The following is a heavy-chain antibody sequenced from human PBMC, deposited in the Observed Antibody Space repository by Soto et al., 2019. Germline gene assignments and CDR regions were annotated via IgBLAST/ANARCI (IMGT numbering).Heavy chain of an antibody. Sequence: QVQLVESGGGVVQPGRSLRLSCAASGFTFSSYAMHWVRQAPGKGLEWVAVISYDGSNKYYADSVKGRFTISRDNSKNTLYLQMNSLRAEDRAVYYWARDGGYWGQGTLVTVSS. J-gene: IGHJ4*02. CDR3: ARDGGY. CDR1: GFTFSSYA. CDR2: ISYDGSNK. V-gene: IGHV3-30-3*01. D-gene: IGHD2-15*01.